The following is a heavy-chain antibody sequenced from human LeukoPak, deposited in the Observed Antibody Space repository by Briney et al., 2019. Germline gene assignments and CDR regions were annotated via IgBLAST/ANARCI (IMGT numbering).Heavy chain of an antibody. J-gene: IGHJ4*02. CDR3: ARVGNGRSWDY. V-gene: IGHV3-48*02. Sequence: GGSLRLSCAASGFTFSSFTMNWARQVPGKGLEWISYISLGNSTMFYADSLKGRFTISRDNAKNSLYLQMNSLRDDDTAVYYCARVGNGRSWDYWGQGTLVTVSS. CDR1: GFTFSSFT. D-gene: IGHD2-15*01. CDR2: ISLGNSTM.